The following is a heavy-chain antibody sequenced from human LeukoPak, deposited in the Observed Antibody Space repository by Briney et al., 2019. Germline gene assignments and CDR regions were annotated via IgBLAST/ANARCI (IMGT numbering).Heavy chain of an antibody. CDR1: GGSISSYY. D-gene: IGHD3-22*01. J-gene: IGHJ3*02. V-gene: IGHV4-59*12. Sequence: TSSETLSLTCTVSGGSISSYYWSWIRQPPGRGLEWIGYIYYSGSTNYNPSLKSRVTISVDRSKNQFSLKLSSVTAADTAVYYCALSSGYYNDAFDIWGQGTMVTVSS. CDR3: ALSSGYYNDAFDI. CDR2: IYYSGST.